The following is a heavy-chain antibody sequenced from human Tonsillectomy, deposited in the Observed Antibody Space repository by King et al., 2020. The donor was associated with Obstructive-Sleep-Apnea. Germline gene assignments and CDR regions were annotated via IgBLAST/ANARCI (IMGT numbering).Heavy chain of an antibody. V-gene: IGHV1-2*04. J-gene: IGHJ2*01. CDR2: INPNSGGT. Sequence: VQLVESGAEVKKPGASVKVSCKASGYTFTGYYMHWVRQAPGQGLEWMGWINPNSGGTNYAQKFQGWVTMTRDTSISTAYMELSRLRSDDTAVYYCARDGLSSSSGPIYWYFDLWGRGTLVTVSS. D-gene: IGHD6-6*01. CDR1: GYTFTGYY. CDR3: ARDGLSSSSGPIYWYFDL.